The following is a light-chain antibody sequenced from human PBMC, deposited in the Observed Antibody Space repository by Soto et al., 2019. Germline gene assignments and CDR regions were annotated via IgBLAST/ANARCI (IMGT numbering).Light chain of an antibody. CDR2: EGS. Sequence: QSALTQPASVSGSPGQSITISCTGTSSDVGSYNLVSWYQHYPGKAPKLMIYEGSKRPSGVSNRFSGSKSGNTASLTISGLQAEDEADYYCCSYTGSSTFNWVFGGGTKLTVL. V-gene: IGLV2-23*03. CDR1: SSDVGSYNL. J-gene: IGLJ3*02. CDR3: CSYTGSSTFNWV.